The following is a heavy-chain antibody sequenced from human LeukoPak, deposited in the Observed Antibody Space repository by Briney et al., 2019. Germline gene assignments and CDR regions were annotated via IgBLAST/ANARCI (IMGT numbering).Heavy chain of an antibody. V-gene: IGHV3-30*01. J-gene: IGHJ4*02. CDR3: ARSRVVDRPGDY. CDR2: ISYDGSNK. CDR1: GFTFSSYA. D-gene: IGHD7-27*01. Sequence: GGSLRLSCAASGFTFSSYAMHWVRQAPGKGLERVAVISYDGSNKYYADSVKGRFTISRDNSKNTLYLQMNSLRAEDTAVYYCARSRVVDRPGDYWGQGTLVTVSS.